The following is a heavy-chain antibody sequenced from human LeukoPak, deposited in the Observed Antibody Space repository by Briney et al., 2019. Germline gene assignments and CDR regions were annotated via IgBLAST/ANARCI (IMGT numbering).Heavy chain of an antibody. J-gene: IGHJ3*02. Sequence: GGSLRLSCAASGFTFSSHAMSWVRQAPGKGLEWVSAISGSGGSTYYADSVKGRFTISRDNSKNTLYLQMNSLRAADTAVYYCASGIVVVSGAFDIWGQGTMVTVSS. CDR2: ISGSGGST. CDR3: ASGIVVVSGAFDI. CDR1: GFTFSSHA. D-gene: IGHD3-22*01. V-gene: IGHV3-23*01.